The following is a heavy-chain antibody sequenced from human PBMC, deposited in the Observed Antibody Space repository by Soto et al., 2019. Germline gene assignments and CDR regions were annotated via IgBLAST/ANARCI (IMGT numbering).Heavy chain of an antibody. V-gene: IGHV5-51*01. Sequence: GESLKISCKGSGHIFSNYWIGWVRQMAGKGLEWMGIIYPGDSDTRYSPSFQGQVTITVDKSINTAYLQWSRLKASGTAIYYCARQRLWGTSGYYYFENWGQGTLVTVS. J-gene: IGHJ4*02. CDR3: ARQRLWGTSGYYYFEN. CDR2: IYPGDSDT. CDR1: GHIFSNYW. D-gene: IGHD3-22*01.